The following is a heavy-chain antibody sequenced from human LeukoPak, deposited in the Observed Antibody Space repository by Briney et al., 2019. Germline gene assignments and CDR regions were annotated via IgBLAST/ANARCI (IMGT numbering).Heavy chain of an antibody. J-gene: IGHJ5*02. CDR1: GFTFSSYG. V-gene: IGHV3-30*18. Sequence: GRSLRLSCAASGFTFSSYGMHWVRQAPGKGLEWVAVISYDGSNKYYADSVKGRFTISRGNSKNTLYLQMNSLRAEDTAVYYCAKDPSGKWYFDPWGQGTLVTVSS. CDR3: AKDPSGKWYFDP. CDR2: ISYDGSNK. D-gene: IGHD2-8*01.